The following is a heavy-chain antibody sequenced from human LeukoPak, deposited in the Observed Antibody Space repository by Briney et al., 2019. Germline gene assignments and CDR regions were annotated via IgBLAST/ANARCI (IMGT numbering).Heavy chain of an antibody. CDR1: GFTFTNSW. CDR3: ARDTDGSLDF. CDR2: IKQDGSTK. J-gene: IGHJ4*02. D-gene: IGHD1-26*01. Sequence: GGSLRLSCAASGFTFTNSWMAWVRQAPGKGLEWVANIKQDGSTKHYADSLKGRFTTSRDNPKNSQYQQMNSLRADDTAVYYCARDTDGSLDFWGQGILVTVAS. V-gene: IGHV3-7*01.